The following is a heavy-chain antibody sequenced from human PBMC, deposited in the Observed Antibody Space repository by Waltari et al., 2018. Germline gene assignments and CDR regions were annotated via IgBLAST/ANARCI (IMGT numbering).Heavy chain of an antibody. D-gene: IGHD6-6*01. CDR1: GFTFSSYW. CDR3: ASRQGAARPDYYYGMDV. Sequence: EVQLVESGGGLVQPGGSLRLSCAASGFTFSSYWMNWVRQAPGKGLVWVSRINSDGSSTSYAASVKGRFTISRDNAKNTLYLQMNSLRAEDTAVYYCASRQGAARPDYYYGMDVWGQGTTVTVSS. CDR2: INSDGSST. V-gene: IGHV3-74*01. J-gene: IGHJ6*02.